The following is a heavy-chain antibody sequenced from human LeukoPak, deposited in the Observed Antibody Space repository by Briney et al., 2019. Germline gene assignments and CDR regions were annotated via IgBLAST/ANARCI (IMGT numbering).Heavy chain of an antibody. J-gene: IGHJ4*02. CDR1: GFTFSSYW. Sequence: GGSLRLSCAASGFTFSSYWMHWVRQAPGKGLEWVAVIWYDGSNKYYADSVKGRFTISRDNSKNTLYLQMNSLRAEDTAVYYCARDVFGPYYSSSSHFDYWGQGTLVTVSS. CDR3: ARDVFGPYYSSSSHFDY. D-gene: IGHD6-6*01. CDR2: IWYDGSNK. V-gene: IGHV3-33*08.